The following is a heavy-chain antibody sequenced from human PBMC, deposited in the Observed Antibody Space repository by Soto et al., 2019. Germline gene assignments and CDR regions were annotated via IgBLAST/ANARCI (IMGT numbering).Heavy chain of an antibody. D-gene: IGHD6-13*01. J-gene: IGHJ4*02. V-gene: IGHV1-69*13. CDR1: GGTFSTYA. CDR2: IIPIFGTA. CDR3: AREYVSVASAGQFYFDS. Sequence: ASVKVSCKPSGGTFSTYAINWVRQAPGQGLEWMGGIIPIFGTANYAQKFQGRVTITADESTSTAYMEVSSLRSEDTAVYYCAREYVSVASAGQFYFDSWGQGTLVTVSS.